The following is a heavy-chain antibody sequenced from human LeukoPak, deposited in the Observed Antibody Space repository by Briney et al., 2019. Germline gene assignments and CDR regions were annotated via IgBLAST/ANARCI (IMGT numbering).Heavy chain of an antibody. Sequence: GGSLRLSCAASGFTFRSYGMSWVRQAPRKWLEWVSSISGSGGRTYYADSVKGRFTISRDNSKNTMYLQMNSLRVEDTAVYYCAKDWVRFDYWGQGSLVTVSS. CDR3: AKDWVRFDY. CDR2: ISGSGGRT. J-gene: IGHJ4*02. D-gene: IGHD3-16*01. CDR1: GFTFRSYG. V-gene: IGHV3-23*01.